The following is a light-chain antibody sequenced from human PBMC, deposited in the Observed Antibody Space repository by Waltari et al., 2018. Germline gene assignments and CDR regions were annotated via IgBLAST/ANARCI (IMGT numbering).Light chain of an antibody. CDR2: AAS. CDR1: HNVSNS. Sequence: DIQMTQSPSSLSFSLGERVTITCRASHNVSNSLAWYQQKPGKAPKFLLYAASRRATGNPSRFSGSGSGTHYTLTISSLQPEDFATYYCQQYCNSPMTFGHGTQLEIK. J-gene: IGKJ5*01. V-gene: IGKV1-NL1*01. CDR3: QQYCNSPMT.